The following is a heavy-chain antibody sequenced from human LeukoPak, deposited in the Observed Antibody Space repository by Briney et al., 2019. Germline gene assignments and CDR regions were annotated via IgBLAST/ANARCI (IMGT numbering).Heavy chain of an antibody. CDR2: IYYSGST. J-gene: IGHJ4*02. CDR1: GFTFSSYG. CDR3: AYENPPWYSSRWYTHTFDY. D-gene: IGHD6-13*01. Sequence: GSLRLSCAASGFTFSSYGMNWVRQPPGKGLEWIGSIYYSGSTYYNPSLKSRVTISVDTSKNQFSLKLSSVTAADTAVYYCAYENPPWYSSRWYTHTFDYWGQGTLVTVSS. V-gene: IGHV4-39*07.